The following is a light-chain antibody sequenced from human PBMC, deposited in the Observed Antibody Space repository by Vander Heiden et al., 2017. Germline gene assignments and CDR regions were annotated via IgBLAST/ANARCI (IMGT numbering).Light chain of an antibody. J-gene: IGLJ2*01. Sequence: SYVLTQPPSVSVAPGQTARITCGGNNIGSKSVHWYQQKPGQAPVRVVYEDSDRPSGIPERFSGSNSGKTATLTISRVEAGDEADYYCQAWDSSSDHVVFGGGTKLTVL. CDR2: EDS. V-gene: IGLV3-21*02. CDR1: NIGSKS. CDR3: QAWDSSSDHVV.